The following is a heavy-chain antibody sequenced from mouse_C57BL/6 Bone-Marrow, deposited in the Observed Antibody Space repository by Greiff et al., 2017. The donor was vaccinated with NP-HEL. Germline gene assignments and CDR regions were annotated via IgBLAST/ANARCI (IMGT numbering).Heavy chain of an antibody. J-gene: IGHJ2*01. Sequence: LVESGPELVKPGASVKISCKASGYSFTDYNMNWVKQSNGKSLEWIGVINPNYGTTSYNQKFKGKATLTVDQSSSTAYMQRNSLTSEDSAVYYCAREFTTVVATNFDYWGQGTTLTVSS. CDR3: AREFTTVVATNFDY. D-gene: IGHD1-1*01. V-gene: IGHV1-39*01. CDR2: INPNYGTT. CDR1: GYSFTDYN.